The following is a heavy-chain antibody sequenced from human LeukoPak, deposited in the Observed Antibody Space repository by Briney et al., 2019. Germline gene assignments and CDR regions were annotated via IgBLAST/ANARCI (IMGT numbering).Heavy chain of an antibody. Sequence: GGSLRLSCAASGFTFSSYWMSWVRQAPGKGLEGVANIKQDGSEKYYVDSVKGRFTISRDNAKNSLYLQMNSLRAEDTAVYYCARRSGSYWRTYFDYWGQGTLVTVSS. CDR1: GFTFSSYW. D-gene: IGHD1-26*01. CDR3: ARRSGSYWRTYFDY. J-gene: IGHJ4*02. CDR2: IKQDGSEK. V-gene: IGHV3-7*01.